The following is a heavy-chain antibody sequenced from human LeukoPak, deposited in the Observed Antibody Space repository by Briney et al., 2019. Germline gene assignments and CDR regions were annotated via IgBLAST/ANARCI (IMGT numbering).Heavy chain of an antibody. CDR3: ARGGYIVVVVAAKFDP. D-gene: IGHD2-15*01. CDR1: GYTFTSYY. Sequence: ASVKVSCKASGYTFTSYYMHWVRQAPGQGREWMGIINPSGGSTSYAQKFQGRVTMTRDTSTSTVYMELSSLRSEDTAVYYCARGGYIVVVVAAKFDPWGQGTLVTVSS. V-gene: IGHV1-46*01. CDR2: INPSGGST. J-gene: IGHJ5*02.